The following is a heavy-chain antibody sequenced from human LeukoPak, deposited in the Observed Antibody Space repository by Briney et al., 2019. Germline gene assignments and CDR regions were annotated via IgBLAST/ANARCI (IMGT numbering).Heavy chain of an antibody. Sequence: GGSLRLSCAASGFTVSSNYMSWVRQAPGKGLEWVSVIYSGGSTYYADSVKGRFTISRDNSKNTLYLQMNSLRAEDTAVYYCARETYYYDSNAFDIWGQGTMVTVSS. D-gene: IGHD3-22*01. CDR1: GFTVSSNY. CDR2: IYSGGST. J-gene: IGHJ3*02. CDR3: ARETYYYDSNAFDI. V-gene: IGHV3-66*01.